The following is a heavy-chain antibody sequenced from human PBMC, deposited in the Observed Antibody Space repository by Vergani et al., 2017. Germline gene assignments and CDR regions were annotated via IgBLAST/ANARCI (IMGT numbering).Heavy chain of an antibody. D-gene: IGHD3-16*02. J-gene: IGHJ4*02. CDR2: INHSGST. V-gene: IGHV4-34*01. CDR3: ARESYDYVWGSYRLPYYFDY. Sequence: QVQLQQWGAGLLKPSETLSLTCAVYGGSFSGYYWSWIRQPPGKGLEWIGEINHSGSTNYNPSLKSRVTISVDTSNNQFSLKLSSVTAADKAVYYCARESYDYVWGSYRLPYYFDYWGQGTLVTVSS. CDR1: GGSFSGYY.